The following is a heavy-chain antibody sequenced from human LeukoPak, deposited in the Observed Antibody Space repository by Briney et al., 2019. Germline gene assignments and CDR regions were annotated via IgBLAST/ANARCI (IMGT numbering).Heavy chain of an antibody. Sequence: GASVKVSCKASGGTFSSYTISWVRQAPGQGLEWMGRIIPLLGIANYAQKSQGRVTITADKSTSTAYMELSSLRSKDTAVYYCARDRAVSSGGWFTTEYFQHWGQGTLVTVSS. CDR2: IIPLLGIA. J-gene: IGHJ1*01. V-gene: IGHV1-69*04. CDR1: GGTFSSYT. CDR3: ARDRAVSSGGWFTTEYFQH. D-gene: IGHD6-19*01.